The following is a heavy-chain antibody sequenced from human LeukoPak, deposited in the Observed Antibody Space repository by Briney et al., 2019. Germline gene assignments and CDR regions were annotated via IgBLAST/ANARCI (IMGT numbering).Heavy chain of an antibody. J-gene: IGHJ4*02. Sequence: GAPLKISCKGSGSRFTSYWIGWVRQLPGKGLEWMGIIYPGDSDTRYSPSFQGQVTISADKSISTAYLQWSSLKASDTAMYYCARLPRARDPYDYWGQGTLVTVSS. CDR1: GSRFTSYW. CDR2: IYPGDSDT. CDR3: ARLPRARDPYDY. D-gene: IGHD6-6*01. V-gene: IGHV5-51*01.